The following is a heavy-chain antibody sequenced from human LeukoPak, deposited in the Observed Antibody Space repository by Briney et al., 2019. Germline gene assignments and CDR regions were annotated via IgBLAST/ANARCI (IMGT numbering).Heavy chain of an antibody. CDR2: FGGGGDST. V-gene: IGHV3-23*01. Sequence: PGGSLRLSCAASRFSFSAYALTGVRQPPGKGLDWAFFFGGGGDSTYYADSVKGRFTISRDNSKNTLYLQMNSLRAEDTARYHCAKWAGAATLSGTYYGPLDHWGQGTLVTVSS. D-gene: IGHD3-3*01. J-gene: IGHJ4*02. CDR3: AKWAGAATLSGTYYGPLDH. CDR1: RFSFSAYA.